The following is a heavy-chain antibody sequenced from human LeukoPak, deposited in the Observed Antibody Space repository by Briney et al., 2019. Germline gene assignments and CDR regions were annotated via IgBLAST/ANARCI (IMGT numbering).Heavy chain of an antibody. CDR1: GFTFSSYA. CDR2: ISYDGSNK. V-gene: IGHV3-30*04. J-gene: IGHJ4*02. CDR3: ARGITIFGVVILGEYYFDY. Sequence: GGSLRLSCAASGFTFSSYAMHWVRQAPGKGLEWVAVISYDGSNKYYADSVKGRFTISRDNSKNTLYLQMNSLRAEDTAVYYCARGITIFGVVILGEYYFDYWGQGTLVTVSS. D-gene: IGHD3-3*01.